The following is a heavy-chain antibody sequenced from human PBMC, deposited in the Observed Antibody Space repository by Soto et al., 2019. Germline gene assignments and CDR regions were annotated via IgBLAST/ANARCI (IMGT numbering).Heavy chain of an antibody. Sequence: PSETLSLTCTVSGGSISTYYWSWIRQPPGKGLEWIGYIYYSGSTSYNPSLRSRVTISVDTSKNQFSLKLRSVTAADTAVYYCASDRGSGWDQGYGMEVWGQGTTVTVSS. CDR1: GGSISTYY. V-gene: IGHV4-59*01. CDR2: IYYSGST. CDR3: ASDRGSGWDQGYGMEV. D-gene: IGHD6-19*01. J-gene: IGHJ6*02.